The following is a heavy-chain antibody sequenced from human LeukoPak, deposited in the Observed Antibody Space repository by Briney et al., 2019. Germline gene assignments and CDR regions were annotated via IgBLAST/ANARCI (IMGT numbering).Heavy chain of an antibody. D-gene: IGHD1-26*01. Sequence: GGSLRLSCAASGFTFSSYSMNWVRQAPGKGLEWVSYISSSSSTIYYADSVKGRFTISRDNAKNSLYLQMNSLRAEDTAVYYCARDQPSGSYYGGGFDYWGQGTLVTVSS. CDR2: ISSSSSTI. V-gene: IGHV3-48*01. J-gene: IGHJ4*02. CDR3: ARDQPSGSYYGGGFDY. CDR1: GFTFSSYS.